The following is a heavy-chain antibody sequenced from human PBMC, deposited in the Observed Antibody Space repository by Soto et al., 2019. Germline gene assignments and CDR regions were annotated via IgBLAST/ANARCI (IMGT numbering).Heavy chain of an antibody. CDR3: ARSEDINYYYYMDV. CDR2: IYYSGST. Sequence: QVQLQESGPGLVKPSQTLSLTCTVSGGSISSGGYYWSWILQHPGKGLEWIGYIYYSGSTYYHPSLKSRITISIDTSKNQFSLKLSSVTVADTAVYFCARSEDINYYYYMDVWGKGTTVTVSS. D-gene: IGHD2-15*01. J-gene: IGHJ6*03. V-gene: IGHV4-31*03. CDR1: GGSISSGGYY.